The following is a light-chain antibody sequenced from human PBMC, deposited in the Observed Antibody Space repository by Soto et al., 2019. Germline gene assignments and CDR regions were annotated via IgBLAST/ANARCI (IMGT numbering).Light chain of an antibody. CDR1: QTISTW. CDR3: QQYESFPFT. Sequence: DIQMTQSPSTLSVSVRDRVTITCRASQTISTWLAWYQQKPGKAPKLLIYKASSLESGVPTRFSGSKSGTDFTLTVSSLQPDDFATYYCQQYESFPFTFGGGTKVEIK. CDR2: KAS. J-gene: IGKJ4*01. V-gene: IGKV1-5*03.